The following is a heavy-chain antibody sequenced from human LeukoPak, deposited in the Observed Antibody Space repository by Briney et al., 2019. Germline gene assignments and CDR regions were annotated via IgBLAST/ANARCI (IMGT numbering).Heavy chain of an antibody. CDR1: GGTFSSYA. J-gene: IGHJ4*02. V-gene: IGHV1-69*13. Sequence: GASVRVSCKASGGTFSSYAISWVRQAPGQGLEWMGGIIPIFHTADYAQKFQGRVTITADESTSTVYMELSRLRSEDTAMYYCATGASELWFNFDYWGQGTLVTVSS. CDR3: ATGASELWFNFDY. D-gene: IGHD5-18*01. CDR2: IIPIFHTA.